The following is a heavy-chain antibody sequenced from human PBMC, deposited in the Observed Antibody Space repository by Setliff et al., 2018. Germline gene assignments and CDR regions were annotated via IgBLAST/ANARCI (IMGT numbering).Heavy chain of an antibody. D-gene: IGHD3-22*01. Sequence: WASVKVSCKASGATFSSYGISWVRQAPGQGLGWMGGTIPMFGTTEYAQKFQGRLTIITDESTNTAFMQLSSLRSDDTAVYYCVREGVDSRSSTDYRYYMDVWGKGTTVTVSS. J-gene: IGHJ6*03. CDR3: VREGVDSRSSTDYRYYMDV. CDR1: GATFSSYG. CDR2: TIPMFGTT. V-gene: IGHV1-69*05.